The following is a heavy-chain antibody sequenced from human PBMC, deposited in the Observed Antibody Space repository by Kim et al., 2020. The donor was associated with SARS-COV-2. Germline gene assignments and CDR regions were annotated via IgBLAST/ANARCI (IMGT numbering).Heavy chain of an antibody. D-gene: IGHD6-19*01. Sequence: SETLSLTCTVSGGSISSGGYYWSWIRQHPGKGLEWIGYIYYSGSTYYNPSLKSRVTISVDTSKNQFSLKLSPVTAADTAVYYCARELPGGYSSGCFDYWGQGNLVTVSS. V-gene: IGHV4-31*03. J-gene: IGHJ4*02. CDR3: ARELPGGYSSGCFDY. CDR2: IYYSGST. CDR1: GGSISSGGYY.